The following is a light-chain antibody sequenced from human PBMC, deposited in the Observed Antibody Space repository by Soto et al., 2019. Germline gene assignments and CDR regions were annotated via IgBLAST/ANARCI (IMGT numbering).Light chain of an antibody. CDR1: QSLSNNIY. CDR3: QQRSDWPPT. Sequence: EIVLTQSPGTLSLSPCERSTLSCRASQSLSNNIYLAWYQQKPGQAPMLLIYGASSRATGIPNRFSGSGSGTDFTLTISSLETEDFAVYYCQQRSDWPPTFGQGTRLEIK. CDR2: GAS. J-gene: IGKJ5*01. V-gene: IGKV3D-20*02.